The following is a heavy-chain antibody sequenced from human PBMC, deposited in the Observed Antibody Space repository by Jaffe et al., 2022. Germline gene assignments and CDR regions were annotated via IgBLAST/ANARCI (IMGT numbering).Heavy chain of an antibody. V-gene: IGHV1-2*02. D-gene: IGHD3-10*01. CDR3: ARARHPMVRGVESRLSDY. CDR2: INPNSGGT. J-gene: IGHJ4*02. Sequence: QVQLVQSGAEVKKPGASVKVSCKASGYTFTGYYMHWVRQAPGQGLEWMGWINPNSGGTNYAQKFQGRVTMTRDTSISTAYMELSRLRSDDTAVYYCARARHPMVRGVESRLSDYWGQGTLVTVSS. CDR1: GYTFTGYY.